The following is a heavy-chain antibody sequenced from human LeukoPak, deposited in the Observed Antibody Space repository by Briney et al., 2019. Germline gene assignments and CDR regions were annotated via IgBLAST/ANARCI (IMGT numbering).Heavy chain of an antibody. J-gene: IGHJ4*02. V-gene: IGHV3-23*01. CDR2: ISGSGGST. CDR1: GFTFSSYA. Sequence: PGGSLRLSCAASGFTFSSYAMSWVRQAPGKGLEWVSAISGSGGSTYYADSVKGRFTISRDNSKNTLYLQMNSLRAEDTAVYYCAKDLLYHDFWSGYSPFDYWGQGTLVTVSS. D-gene: IGHD3-3*01. CDR3: AKDLLYHDFWSGYSPFDY.